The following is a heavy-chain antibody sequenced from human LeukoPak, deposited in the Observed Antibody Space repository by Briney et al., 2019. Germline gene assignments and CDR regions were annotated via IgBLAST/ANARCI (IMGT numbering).Heavy chain of an antibody. CDR1: GFTFRSYA. CDR2: INGDDGVT. CDR3: TRDRTEARSDY. Sequence: PGGSLRLSCAASGFTFRSYAMSWVRQIPGKGLEWISKINGDDGVTYYADSVKGRFTNSRDNSKNTLYLQMNSLRAEDTAVYFCTRDRTEARSDYWGQGTLVTVSS. D-gene: IGHD1-14*01. V-gene: IGHV3-23*01. J-gene: IGHJ4*02.